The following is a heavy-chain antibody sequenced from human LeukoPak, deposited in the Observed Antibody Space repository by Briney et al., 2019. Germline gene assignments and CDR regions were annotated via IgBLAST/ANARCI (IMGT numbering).Heavy chain of an antibody. J-gene: IGHJ4*02. CDR2: IYSGGNT. CDR1: GFIVSYNH. Sequence: GWSLRLSRASSGFIVSYNHMSWLRQAPGKGLEWLSVIYSGGNTFYAPAVKGRLKFSRDNSKTNQYLQMNRQSAEDPAVYYCAGLRDQDYWGQGALNPVYS. V-gene: IGHV3-53*01. CDR3: AGLRDQDY.